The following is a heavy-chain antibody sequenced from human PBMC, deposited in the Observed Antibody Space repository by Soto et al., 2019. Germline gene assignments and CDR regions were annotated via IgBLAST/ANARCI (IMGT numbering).Heavy chain of an antibody. Sequence: QVQLVRSGAEVKKPGSSVKVSCKASGGTFSSYTISWVRQAPGQGLEWMGRIIPILGIANSAQKLQGRVTITADKSTSTAYMELSSLRSEDTAVYYCARDQSKLRYFEGDRQGDAFDIWGQWTLVPVSS. V-gene: IGHV1-69*08. CDR1: GGTFSSYT. CDR2: IIPILGIA. J-gene: IGHJ3*02. CDR3: ARDQSKLRYFEGDRQGDAFDI. D-gene: IGHD3-9*01.